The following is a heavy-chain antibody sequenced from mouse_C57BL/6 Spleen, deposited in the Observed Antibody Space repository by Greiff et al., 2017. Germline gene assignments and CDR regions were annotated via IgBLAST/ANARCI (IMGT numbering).Heavy chain of an antibody. CDR2: IDPETGGT. Sequence: VQRVESGAELVRPGASVTLSCKASGYTFTDYEMHWVKQTPVHGLEWIGAIDPETGGTAYNQKFKGKAILTADKSSSTAYMELRSLTSKDSAVYYCTRGSYYRWYFDVWGTGTTVTVSS. CDR1: GYTFTDYE. V-gene: IGHV1-15*01. D-gene: IGHD2-12*01. CDR3: TRGSYYRWYFDV. J-gene: IGHJ1*03.